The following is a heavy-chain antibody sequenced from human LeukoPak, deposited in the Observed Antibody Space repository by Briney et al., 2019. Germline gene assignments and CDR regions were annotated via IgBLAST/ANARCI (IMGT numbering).Heavy chain of an antibody. CDR3: VRPFDY. CDR1: GFSVSNNW. D-gene: IGHD6-25*01. J-gene: IGHJ4*02. CDR2: IRQDGGEK. V-gene: IGHV3-7*01. Sequence: GGSLRLSCVGSGFSVSNNWMSWVRQAPGKGLEWVASIRQDGGEKHYVDSVKGRFTISRDNVENSLYLQMNSLRVEDTAVYYCVRPFDYWGQGPLVTVSS.